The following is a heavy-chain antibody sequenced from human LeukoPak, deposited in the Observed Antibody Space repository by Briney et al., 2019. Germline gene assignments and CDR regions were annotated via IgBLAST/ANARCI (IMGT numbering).Heavy chain of an antibody. CDR1: GFTVNSND. D-gene: IGHD6-13*01. J-gene: IGHJ4*02. V-gene: IGHV3-66*01. CDR2: IDTIGRT. Sequence: GGSLRLSCAASGFTVNSNDMSWVRQAPGKGLEWVSFIDTIGRTFYADSVKGRFTISRDNSKNTLYLQMNSLRAEDTAVYYCAKGIAAASSNYFDYWGQGTLVTVSS. CDR3: AKGIAAASSNYFDY.